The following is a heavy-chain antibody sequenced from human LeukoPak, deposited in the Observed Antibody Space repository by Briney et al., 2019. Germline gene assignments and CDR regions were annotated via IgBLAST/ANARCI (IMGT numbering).Heavy chain of an antibody. D-gene: IGHD3-16*01. CDR3: ASDWGADY. J-gene: IGHJ4*02. CDR1: GLTFSSYS. Sequence: GGSLRLSCAVSGLTFSSYSMNWVRHAPGKGLEWVSSISSSSSYISYADSVKGRFTISRDNAKNSLYLQMNSLRAEDTAVYYCASDWGADYWGQGTLVTVSS. V-gene: IGHV3-21*01. CDR2: ISSSSSYI.